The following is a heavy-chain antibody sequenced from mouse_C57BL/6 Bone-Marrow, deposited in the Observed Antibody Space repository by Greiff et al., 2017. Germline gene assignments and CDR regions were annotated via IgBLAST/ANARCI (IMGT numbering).Heavy chain of an antibody. Sequence: QVQLQQPGAELVMPGASVKLSCKASGYTFTSYWMHWVKQRPGHGLEWIGEIDPSDSYTNYNQKFKGKSTLTVDKSSSTAYMQLSSLTSEDSAVXYCARDDLVSNYYAMDYWGQGTSVTVSS. D-gene: IGHD2-12*01. CDR3: ARDDLVSNYYAMDY. CDR2: IDPSDSYT. V-gene: IGHV1-69*01. J-gene: IGHJ4*01. CDR1: GYTFTSYW.